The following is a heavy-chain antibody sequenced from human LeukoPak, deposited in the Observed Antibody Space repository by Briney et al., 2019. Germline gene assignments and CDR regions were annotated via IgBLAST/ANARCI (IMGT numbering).Heavy chain of an antibody. CDR2: ISGSGAFT. Sequence: GGSLRLSCVASGFTFNTYAMSWVRQAPGKGLEWVSTISGSGAFTKYADSVTGRFTISRDNSKNTMYLQLNGLRAEDTAIYYCAKTYYYDSSGYSHYLAHDYWGQGTLVTVSS. J-gene: IGHJ4*02. CDR1: GFTFNTYA. V-gene: IGHV3-23*01. D-gene: IGHD3-22*01. CDR3: AKTYYYDSSGYSHYLAHDY.